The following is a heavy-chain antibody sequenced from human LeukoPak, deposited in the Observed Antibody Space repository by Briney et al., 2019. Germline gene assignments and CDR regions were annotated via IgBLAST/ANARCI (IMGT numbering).Heavy chain of an antibody. CDR1: GFAFRNYS. CDR3: AKDRVLRYFDWLFDLDY. V-gene: IGHV3-48*01. Sequence: PGGSLRLSCAASGFAFRNYSMNWVRQAPGKGLEWVSYISSSSSTIYYADSVKGRFTISRDNSKNTLYLQMNSLRAEDTAVYYCAKDRVLRYFDWLFDLDYWGQGTLVTVSS. CDR2: ISSSSSTI. D-gene: IGHD3-9*01. J-gene: IGHJ4*02.